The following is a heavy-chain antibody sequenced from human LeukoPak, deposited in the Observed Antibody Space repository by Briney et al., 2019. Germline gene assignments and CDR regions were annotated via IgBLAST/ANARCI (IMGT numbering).Heavy chain of an antibody. CDR2: ISGSGGST. D-gene: IGHD3-22*01. CDR1: GFTFSSDA. J-gene: IGHJ3*02. Sequence: GGSLRLSCAASGFTFSSDAMSWVRQAPGKGLEWVSAISGSGGSTYYADSVKGRFTISRDNSKNTLYLQINSLRAEDTAVYYCAKDAPYYYDSSGYGGAFDIWGQGTMVTVSS. V-gene: IGHV3-23*01. CDR3: AKDAPYYYDSSGYGGAFDI.